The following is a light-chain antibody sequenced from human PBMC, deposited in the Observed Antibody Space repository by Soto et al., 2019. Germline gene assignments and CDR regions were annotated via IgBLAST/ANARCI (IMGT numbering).Light chain of an antibody. CDR3: AGWDDSLRGWV. V-gene: IGLV1-47*02. J-gene: IGLJ3*02. Sequence: QSVLTQPPSASGTPGQRVTISCSGSSSNIGSNYVYWYQQLPGTAPKLLIYTNDQRPSGVPDRFSGSKSGTSASLASSGLRSEDEADYYCAGWDDSLRGWVFGGGTKLTVL. CDR1: SSNIGSNY. CDR2: TND.